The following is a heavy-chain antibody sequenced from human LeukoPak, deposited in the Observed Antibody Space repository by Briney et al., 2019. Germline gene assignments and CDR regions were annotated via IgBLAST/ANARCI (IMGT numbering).Heavy chain of an antibody. CDR2: INHDGTET. CDR1: GFIFSTTW. CDR3: ATTAGRTGGNS. Sequence: GGSLRLSCAASGFIFSTTWMAWVRQAPGKGPEWVAYINHDGTETNYLDSAKGRFTVSRDNVKNSLYLQMNSLRADDTAVYYCATTAGRTGGNSWGQGALVTVSS. V-gene: IGHV3-7*03. D-gene: IGHD3-16*01. J-gene: IGHJ4*02.